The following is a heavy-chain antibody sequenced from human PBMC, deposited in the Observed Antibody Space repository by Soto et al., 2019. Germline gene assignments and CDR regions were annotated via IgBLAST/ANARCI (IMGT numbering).Heavy chain of an antibody. Sequence: EVQLVESGGGLVQPGGSLRLSCAASGFTFSSYEMNWVRQAPGKGLEWVSYISSSGSTIYYADSVKGRFTISRDNAKNSLYLQMNSLRAEDTAVYYCARVAQWLVGDDYGMGVWGQGTTVTVSS. CDR3: ARVAQWLVGDDYGMGV. V-gene: IGHV3-48*03. D-gene: IGHD6-19*01. CDR2: ISSSGSTI. CDR1: GFTFSSYE. J-gene: IGHJ6*02.